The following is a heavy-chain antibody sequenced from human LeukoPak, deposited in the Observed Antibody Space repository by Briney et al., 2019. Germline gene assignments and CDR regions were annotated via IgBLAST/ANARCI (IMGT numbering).Heavy chain of an antibody. CDR2: IRPDGRET. J-gene: IGHJ4*02. Sequence: PGGSLRLSCAASGFTFTNHWMHWVRQAPGKGLVGVSRIRPDGRETNHAGAVKGRFTISRDNAKNTLYLQMNSLGDEDTAVYYCGRDVVLGSGSVDYWGQGVLVTVSS. D-gene: IGHD3-10*01. CDR1: GFTFTNHW. V-gene: IGHV3-74*01. CDR3: GRDVVLGSGSVDY.